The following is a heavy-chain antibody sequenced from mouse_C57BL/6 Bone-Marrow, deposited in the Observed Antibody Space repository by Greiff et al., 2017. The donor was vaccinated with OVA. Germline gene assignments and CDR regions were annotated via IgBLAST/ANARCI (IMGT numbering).Heavy chain of an antibody. J-gene: IGHJ1*03. Sequence: EVQLVESGGGLVQPKGSLTLSCEASGFSFNTYAMTWVSQAQGKGLEWVARIRSKSNNYATYYADSVKDRFTISRDDSESMLDLQMNNLKTEDTAMYYCVRHDVYWYFDVWGTGTTVTVSS. CDR2: IRSKSNNYAT. CDR3: VRHDVYWYFDV. V-gene: IGHV10-1*01. CDR1: GFSFNTYA. D-gene: IGHD2-3*01.